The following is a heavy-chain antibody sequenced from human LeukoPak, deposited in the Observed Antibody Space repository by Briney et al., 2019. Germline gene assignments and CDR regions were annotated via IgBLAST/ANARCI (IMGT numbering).Heavy chain of an antibody. CDR3: AREPPDAHYYYYMDV. Sequence: SETLSLTCTVSGGSISSYYWSWIRQPPGKGLEWIGYIYYSGSTNYTPSLKSRVTISVDTSKNQFSLKLTSVTAADTAVYYCAREPPDAHYYYYMDVWGKGTTVTVSS. J-gene: IGHJ6*03. V-gene: IGHV4-59*01. CDR2: IYYSGST. CDR1: GGSISSYY. D-gene: IGHD1-14*01.